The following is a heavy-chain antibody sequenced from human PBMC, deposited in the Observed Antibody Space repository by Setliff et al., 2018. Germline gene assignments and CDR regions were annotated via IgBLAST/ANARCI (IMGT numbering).Heavy chain of an antibody. J-gene: IGHJ3*01. Sequence: SETLSLTCTVYGGSFSDHFWSWIRQPPGKGLEWIGEINHSGSTNHNPSLKSRVTISVDASKNQFSLKLTSVTAADTAVYFCARVPHIWFGDLVTFDDAFDVWGQGTRVTV. CDR2: INHSGST. CDR3: ARVPHIWFGDLVTFDDAFDV. CDR1: GGSFSDHF. D-gene: IGHD3-10*01. V-gene: IGHV4-34*01.